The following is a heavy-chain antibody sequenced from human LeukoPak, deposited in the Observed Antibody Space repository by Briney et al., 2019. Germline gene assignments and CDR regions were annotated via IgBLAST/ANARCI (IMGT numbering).Heavy chain of an antibody. Sequence: ASVKVSCKASGYTFTGYYMHWVRQAPGQGLEWMGWISAYNGNTNYAQKLQGRVTMTTDTSTSTAYMELRSLRSDDTAVYYCAGGVKGDAFDIWGQGTMVTVSS. CDR2: ISAYNGNT. J-gene: IGHJ3*02. V-gene: IGHV1-18*04. CDR3: AGGVKGDAFDI. CDR1: GYTFTGYY. D-gene: IGHD2-8*02.